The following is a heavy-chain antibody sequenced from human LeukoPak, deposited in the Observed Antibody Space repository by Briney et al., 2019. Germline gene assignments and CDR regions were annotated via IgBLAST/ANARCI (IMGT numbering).Heavy chain of an antibody. J-gene: IGHJ4*02. Sequence: GGSLRLSCAASGFTFSSYDMHWVRQAPGKGLEWVAVIWYDGSNKYYADSVKGRFTISRDNSKNTLYLQMNSLRAEDTAVYYCARGVRYYGSGSYPGDYWGQGTLVTVSS. CDR2: IWYDGSNK. D-gene: IGHD3-10*01. CDR1: GFTFSSYD. V-gene: IGHV3-33*08. CDR3: ARGVRYYGSGSYPGDY.